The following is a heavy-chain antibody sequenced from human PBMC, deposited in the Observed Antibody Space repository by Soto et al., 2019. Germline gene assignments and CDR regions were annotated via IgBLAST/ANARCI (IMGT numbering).Heavy chain of an antibody. D-gene: IGHD4-17*01. CDR3: ARDLYGVYYYYGMDV. CDR1: GVSISLGVYY. J-gene: IGHJ6*02. Sequence: PLSLTCTVSGVSISLGVYYCSWIRQHPGKGLEWIGYIYYSGSTYYNPSLKSRVTISVDTSKNQFSLKLSSVTAADTAVYYCARDLYGVYYYYGMDVWGQGTTV. CDR2: IYYSGST. V-gene: IGHV4-31*03.